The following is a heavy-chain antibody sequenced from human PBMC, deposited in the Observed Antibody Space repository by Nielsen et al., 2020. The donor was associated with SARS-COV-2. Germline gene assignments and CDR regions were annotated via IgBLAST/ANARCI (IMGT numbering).Heavy chain of an antibody. Sequence: GESLKISCQGSGYTFTNSWITWMRQMPGKGLEWLGRIDPRDSYTNYSPSFQGHVTISADKSTSTAYLQWSSLKASDTAMYYCGRHLSVVHKGLEIWGQGTMVTVSS. CDR3: GRHLSVVHKGLEI. J-gene: IGHJ3*02. CDR1: GYTFTNSW. CDR2: IDPRDSYT. D-gene: IGHD1-1*01. V-gene: IGHV5-10-1*01.